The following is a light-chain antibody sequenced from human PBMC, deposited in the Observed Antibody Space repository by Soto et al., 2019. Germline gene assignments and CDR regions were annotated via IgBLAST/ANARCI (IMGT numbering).Light chain of an antibody. CDR3: QVWDSSSDRGV. V-gene: IGLV3-21*04. J-gene: IGLJ2*01. CDR2: YDS. Sequence: SYELTQPPSVSGAPGKTARITCGGNNIGSKRVHWYHQKPGQAPVLVIYYDSDRPSGIPERFSGSNSGNTATLTISRVEAGDEADYYCQVWDSSSDRGVFGGGTKLTVL. CDR1: NIGSKR.